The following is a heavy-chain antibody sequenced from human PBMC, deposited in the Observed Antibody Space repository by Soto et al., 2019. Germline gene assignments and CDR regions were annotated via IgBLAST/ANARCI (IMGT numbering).Heavy chain of an antibody. Sequence: EVQLVESRGGLVQPGGSLRLSCAASGFTFSSYWMHWVRQAPGKGLVWVSRINRDGSSINYADSARGRVTISRDNAKNTLYLQVNGLRAEDTAVYYCAREIATTGEYYFDYWGQGILVTVSS. CDR1: GFTFSSYW. D-gene: IGHD6-13*01. CDR2: INRDGSSI. J-gene: IGHJ4*02. CDR3: AREIATTGEYYFDY. V-gene: IGHV3-74*01.